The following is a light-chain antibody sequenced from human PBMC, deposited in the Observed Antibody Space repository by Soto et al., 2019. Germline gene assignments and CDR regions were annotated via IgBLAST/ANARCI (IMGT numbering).Light chain of an antibody. V-gene: IGKV3-20*01. CDR3: QQYGSSPGT. CDR1: QSVSSSY. J-gene: IGKJ1*01. Sequence: EIVLTQSPGTLSLSPGERATLSCRARQSVSSSYLAWYQQKPGQAPRLLIYDASSRATGIPDRFSGSESETDFPLTISRLEPEDLAVYYCQQYGSSPGTFGQGTQVEIK. CDR2: DAS.